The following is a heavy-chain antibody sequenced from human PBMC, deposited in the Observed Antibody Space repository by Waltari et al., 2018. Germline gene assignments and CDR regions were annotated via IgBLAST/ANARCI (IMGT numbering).Heavy chain of an antibody. J-gene: IGHJ4*02. CDR3: VRGLGDY. D-gene: IGHD3-16*01. Sequence: EVQLLESGGGLVQPGGSLRLSCVASGFAFSTYAMSWVRQAPGKGLVWVSRINGDGSLISYVDSVKGRLTVSRDNAKNTLFLQMKSLRVEDTAVYYCVRGLGDYWGQGTLVTVSS. V-gene: IGHV3-74*02. CDR2: INGDGSLI. CDR1: GFAFSTYA.